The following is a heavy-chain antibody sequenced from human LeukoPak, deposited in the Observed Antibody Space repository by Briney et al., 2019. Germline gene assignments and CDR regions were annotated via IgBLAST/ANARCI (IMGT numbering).Heavy chain of an antibody. D-gene: IGHD5-12*01. Sequence: GGALRLSCAASGFTFSSYSMNWVRQAPGQGLEWVSYISSSSSTIYYADSVKGRFTISRDNAKNSLYLQMNSLRAEDTAVYYCARDSCYDLIPSYYYYMDVWGKGTTVTISS. CDR3: ARDSCYDLIPSYYYYMDV. CDR1: GFTFSSYS. J-gene: IGHJ6*03. CDR2: ISSSSSTI. V-gene: IGHV3-48*01.